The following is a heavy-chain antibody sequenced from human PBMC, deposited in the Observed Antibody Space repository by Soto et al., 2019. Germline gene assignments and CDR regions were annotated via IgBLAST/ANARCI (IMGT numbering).Heavy chain of an antibody. D-gene: IGHD4-17*01. CDR2: ISYDGSNK. Sequence: GGSLRLSCAASGFTFSSYGMHWVRQAPGKGLEWVAVISYDGSNKYYADSVKGRFTISRDNSKNTLYLQMNSLRAEDTAVYYCAKDRNPNPDYGDYYWGQGTLVTVSS. J-gene: IGHJ4*02. V-gene: IGHV3-30*18. CDR3: AKDRNPNPDYGDYY. CDR1: GFTFSSYG.